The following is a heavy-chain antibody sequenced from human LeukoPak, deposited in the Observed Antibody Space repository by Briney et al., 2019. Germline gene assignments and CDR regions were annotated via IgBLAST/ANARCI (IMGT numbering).Heavy chain of an antibody. D-gene: IGHD3-16*01. V-gene: IGHV1-8*01. Sequence: ASVKVSCKASGYTFTTYNIKWVRHATGQGLEWMVCMNPNPGNTGYAQKFQGRGTMTRDTCISAAYMDLSSLRSEDTAVYYCARGFWGVDYHYLDVWGKGTTVIVSS. J-gene: IGHJ6*03. CDR3: ARGFWGVDYHYLDV. CDR2: MNPNPGNT. CDR1: GYTFTTYN.